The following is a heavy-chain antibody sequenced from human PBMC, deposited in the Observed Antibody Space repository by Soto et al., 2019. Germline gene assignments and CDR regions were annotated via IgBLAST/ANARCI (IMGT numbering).Heavy chain of an antibody. CDR3: AREMVESDYDQYYFDY. CDR1: GFTFSSFG. CDR2: ISYDGGKK. V-gene: IGHV3-30*03. J-gene: IGHJ4*02. D-gene: IGHD5-12*01. Sequence: QVQLVESGGGVVQPGRSLRLSCVASGFTFSSFGMHWVRQAPAKGLEWVAVISYDGGKKYNADSVTGRFSISRDISNNTLYLQMNSLRAEDTAVYYCAREMVESDYDQYYFDYWGQGTLVTVSS.